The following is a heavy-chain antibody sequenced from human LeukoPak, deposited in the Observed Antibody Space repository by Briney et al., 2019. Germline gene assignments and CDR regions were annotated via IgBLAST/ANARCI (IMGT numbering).Heavy chain of an antibody. J-gene: IGHJ4*02. Sequence: ASVKVSCKASGYTFTSYDINWVRQATGQGLEWMGWMNPNSGNTGYAQKFQGRVTMTRDTSISTAYMELSRLRSDDTAVYYCARETWDYYDSSGDYWGQGTLVTVSS. CDR1: GYTFTSYD. CDR2: MNPNSGNT. CDR3: ARETWDYYDSSGDY. D-gene: IGHD3-22*01. V-gene: IGHV1-8*01.